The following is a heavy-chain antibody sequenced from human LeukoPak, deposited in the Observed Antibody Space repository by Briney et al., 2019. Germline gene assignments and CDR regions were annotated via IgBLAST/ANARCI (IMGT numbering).Heavy chain of an antibody. D-gene: IGHD3-22*01. Sequence: GGSLRLSCAASGFTFSSYEMNWVRQAPGKGLEWVSYISSSGNTIYYADSVKGRFTISRDNPKNTLYLQMNSLRAEDTAVYFCAKRGVVIRVILVGFHKEAYYFDSWGQGALVTVSS. V-gene: IGHV3-48*03. CDR3: AKRGVVIRVILVGFHKEAYYFDS. CDR1: GFTFSSYE. J-gene: IGHJ4*02. CDR2: ISSSGNTI.